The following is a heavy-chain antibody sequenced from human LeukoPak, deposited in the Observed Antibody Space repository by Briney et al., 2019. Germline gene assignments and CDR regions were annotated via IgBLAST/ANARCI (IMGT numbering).Heavy chain of an antibody. CDR3: ASDYGDPAFGYGLAYFEH. CDR2: ISSSSYYI. D-gene: IGHD4-17*01. CDR1: GFTFSSNS. Sequence: PGGSLRLSCAASGFTFSSNSMNWVRQAPGKCLEWVSTISSSSYYIYYADSVKGRFTLSRDNAKNSLYLQMNSLRAEHTAVYYCASDYGDPAFGYGLAYFEHWGQGTLVTVSS. J-gene: IGHJ4*02. V-gene: IGHV3-21*01.